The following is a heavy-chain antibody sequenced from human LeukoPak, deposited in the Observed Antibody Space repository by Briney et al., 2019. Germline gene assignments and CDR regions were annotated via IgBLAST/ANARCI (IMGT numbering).Heavy chain of an antibody. V-gene: IGHV4-34*09. CDR2: INHSGST. J-gene: IGHJ4*02. D-gene: IGHD3-22*01. CDR3: ARIWKYYYDSSGYLDY. CDR1: GGSFSGYY. Sequence: SETLSLTCAVYGGSFSGYYWSWIRQPPGKGLEWIGEINHSGSTNYNPSLKSRVTISVDTSKNQFSLKLSSVTAADTAVYYCARIWKYYYDSSGYLDYWGQGTLVAVSS.